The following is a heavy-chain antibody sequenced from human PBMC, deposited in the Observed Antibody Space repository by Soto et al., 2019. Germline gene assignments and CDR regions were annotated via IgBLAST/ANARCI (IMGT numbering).Heavy chain of an antibody. J-gene: IGHJ6*02. CDR3: ARAGGRNFYYGMDV. CDR2: ISAYNYNT. D-gene: IGHD2-8*02. V-gene: IGHV1-18*01. CDR1: GYTFTSYG. Sequence: QVQLVQSGAEVKKPGASVKVSCKASGYTFTSYGISWVRQAPGQGLEWMGWISAYNYNTNYAQKLQGRVTMTTDTFTSTAYMEVRRLRSDDTAVYYCARAGGRNFYYGMDVWGQGTTVTVSS.